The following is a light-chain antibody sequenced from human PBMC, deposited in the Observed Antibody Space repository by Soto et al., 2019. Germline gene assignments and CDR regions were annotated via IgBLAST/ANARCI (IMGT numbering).Light chain of an antibody. CDR1: SSDVGGYNY. Sequence: QSALTQPRSVSGSPGQSVTISCTGTSSDVGGYNYVSWYQHHPGKAPKLMIYDVDKRPSGVPGRFSGSKSGNTASLTISGLQAEDEGDYYCQSYDSTLDARYVFGTGTKLTVL. CDR2: DVD. V-gene: IGLV2-11*01. J-gene: IGLJ1*01. CDR3: QSYDSTLDARYV.